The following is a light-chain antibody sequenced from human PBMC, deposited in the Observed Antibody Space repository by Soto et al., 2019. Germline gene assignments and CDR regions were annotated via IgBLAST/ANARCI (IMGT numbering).Light chain of an antibody. V-gene: IGKV1-5*03. CDR2: QAS. CDR3: QQYNSHSET. J-gene: IGKJ1*01. Sequence: DIQMTQSPSTLSASVGDRVTITCRASQSIRNWLAWYQQKPVKAPKLLIHQASTLQSGVPSRFSGSGSGTEFTLNISSLQPDDFATYYCQQYNSHSETFGQGTKVDI. CDR1: QSIRNW.